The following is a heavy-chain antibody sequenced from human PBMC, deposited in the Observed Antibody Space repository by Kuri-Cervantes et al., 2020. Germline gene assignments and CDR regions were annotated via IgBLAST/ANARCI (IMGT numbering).Heavy chain of an antibody. CDR1: GFIFDDYA. V-gene: IGHV3-9*01. CDR2: ISWNSGSI. D-gene: IGHD3-3*01. CDR3: AKGSGYDFSDAFDI. J-gene: IGHJ3*02. Sequence: GGSLRLSCAASGFIFDDYAMHWVRQAPGKGLEWVSGISWNSGSIDYADSVKGRFTISRDNAKSSLYLKMNSLRAEDTALYYCAKGSGYDFSDAFDIWGQGTMVTVSS.